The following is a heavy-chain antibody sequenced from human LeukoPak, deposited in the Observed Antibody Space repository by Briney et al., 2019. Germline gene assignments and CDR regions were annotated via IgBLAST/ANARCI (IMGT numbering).Heavy chain of an antibody. CDR2: IYYSGST. V-gene: IGHV4-59*01. CDR1: GGSISSYY. CDR3: ARANSSLNWFDP. D-gene: IGHD6-6*01. J-gene: IGHJ5*02. Sequence: LETLSLTCTVSGGSISSYYWSWIRQPPGKGLEWIGYIYYSGSTNYNPSLKSRVTISVDTSKNQFSLKLSSVTAADTAVYYCARANSSLNWFDPWGQGTLVTVSS.